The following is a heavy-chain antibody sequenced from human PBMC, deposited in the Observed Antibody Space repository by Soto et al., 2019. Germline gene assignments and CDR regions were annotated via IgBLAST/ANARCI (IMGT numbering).Heavy chain of an antibody. V-gene: IGHV4-31*03. J-gene: IGHJ6*02. CDR1: GGSISSGGYY. CDR2: IYYSGST. D-gene: IGHD3-10*01. CDR3: ARDSLPAGGSGTHYYYYGMDV. Sequence: SETLSLTCTVSGGSISSGGYYWSWIRQHPGKGLEWIGYIYYSGSTYYNPSLKSRVTISVDTSKNQFSLKLSSVTAADTAVYYCARDSLPAGGSGTHYYYYGMDVWGQGTTVTVSS.